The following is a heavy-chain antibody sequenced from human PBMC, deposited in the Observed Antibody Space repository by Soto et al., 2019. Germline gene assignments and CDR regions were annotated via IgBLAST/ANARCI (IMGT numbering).Heavy chain of an antibody. V-gene: IGHV4-59*01. CDR1: GGSMRNYF. Sequence: SETLSLTCTVSGGSMRNYFWTWIRQPPGKGLEWIGYIHYSGTTSFFPSYNPSLRSRVTLSEDTSKNQFSLKLLSVTTADTAVYFCAAGEASSRNLAPYYLDFWGQGTLVTVSS. D-gene: IGHD6-13*01. CDR2: IHYSGTT. J-gene: IGHJ4*02. CDR3: AAGEASSRNLAPYYLDF.